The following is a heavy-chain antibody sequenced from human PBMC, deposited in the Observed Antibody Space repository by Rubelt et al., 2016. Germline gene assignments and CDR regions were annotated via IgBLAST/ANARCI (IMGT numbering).Heavy chain of an antibody. V-gene: IGHV3-33*01. D-gene: IGHD3-10*01. Sequence: QVQLVESGGGVVQPGRSLRLSCAASGFTFSSYGMHWVRQAPGKGLEWVAVIWYDGSNKYYADSVKGRFTISRDNSKNTLYLQMNSLRAEDTAVYYCARDRVLLWFGELFYFDYWGQGTLVTVSS. CDR1: GFTFSSYG. CDR2: IWYDGSNK. CDR3: ARDRVLLWFGELFYFDY. J-gene: IGHJ4*02.